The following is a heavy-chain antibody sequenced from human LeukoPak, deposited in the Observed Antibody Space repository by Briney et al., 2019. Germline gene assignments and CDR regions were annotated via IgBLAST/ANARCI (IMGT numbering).Heavy chain of an antibody. CDR2: IYSGGST. V-gene: IGHV3-53*01. J-gene: IGHJ4*02. CDR3: ARVEEQTSWGFDY. D-gene: IGHD6-13*01. Sequence: GGSLRLSCAASGFTVSSNYMSWVRQALGKGLERVSVIYSGGSTYYADSVKGRFTISRDNSKNTLYLQMNSLRAEDMAVYYCARVEEQTSWGFDYWGQGTLVTVSS. CDR1: GFTVSSNY.